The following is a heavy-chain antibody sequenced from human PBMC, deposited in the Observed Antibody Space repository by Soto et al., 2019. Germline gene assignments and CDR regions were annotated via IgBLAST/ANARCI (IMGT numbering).Heavy chain of an antibody. D-gene: IGHD1-26*01. CDR1: GGSISSSSYY. Sequence: PSETLSLTCTVSGGSISSSSYYWGWIRQPPGKGLEWIGSIYYSGSTYYNPSLKSRATISVDTSKNQFSLKLSSVTAAATAVYYCARRGIVGATNHYYYGMDVWGQGTTVTVSS. V-gene: IGHV4-39*01. J-gene: IGHJ6*02. CDR3: ARRGIVGATNHYYYGMDV. CDR2: IYYSGST.